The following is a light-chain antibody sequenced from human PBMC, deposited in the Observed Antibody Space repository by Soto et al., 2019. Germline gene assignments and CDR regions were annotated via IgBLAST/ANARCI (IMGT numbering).Light chain of an antibody. V-gene: IGKV3-15*01. CDR3: QQYHHWRPLP. Sequence: IEMTQTPATRARAPVARATVSFRKSQSVSSNLAWYQQKPGQAPRLLIYGASTRATGIPARFSGSGSGIEFTLSISSRQSEESAVFYRQQYHHWRPLPFGGGTKVDIK. CDR2: GAS. J-gene: IGKJ4*01. CDR1: QSVSSN.